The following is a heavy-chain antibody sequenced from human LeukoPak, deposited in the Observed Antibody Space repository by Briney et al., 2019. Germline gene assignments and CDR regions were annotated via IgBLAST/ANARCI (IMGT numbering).Heavy chain of an antibody. Sequence: ASVKVSGKGSGYTFIDYHIHWVRQAPGQGLEWMGWINPNSGSTIYAQKFQGRVTMTRDTSINTAYMELSRLTSDDAAMYYCARVSCSGGTCYDLGWFDSWGQGTLVTVSS. V-gene: IGHV1-2*02. J-gene: IGHJ5*01. D-gene: IGHD2-15*01. CDR2: INPNSGST. CDR3: ARVSCSGGTCYDLGWFDS. CDR1: GYTFIDYH.